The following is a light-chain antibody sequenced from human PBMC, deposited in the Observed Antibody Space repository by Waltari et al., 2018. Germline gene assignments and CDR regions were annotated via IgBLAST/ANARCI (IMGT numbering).Light chain of an antibody. CDR2: GAS. V-gene: IGKV3-20*01. CDR1: QSVSSSY. J-gene: IGKJ4*01. Sequence: EIVLTQSPGTLSLSQGERATLPCRASQSVSSSYLAWFQQKPGQAPRLLIYGASTRATGIPDRFSGIGSGTDFTLTISRLEPEDFAVYHCQHYGSSLLTFGGGTKVEIK. CDR3: QHYGSSLLT.